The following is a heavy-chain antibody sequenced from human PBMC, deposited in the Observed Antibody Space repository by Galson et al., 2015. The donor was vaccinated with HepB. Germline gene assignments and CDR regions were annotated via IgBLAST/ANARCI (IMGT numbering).Heavy chain of an antibody. V-gene: IGHV3-23*01. CDR3: ANSDYGDYWFDP. J-gene: IGHJ5*02. Sequence: SLRLSCAASGFTFSSYAMSWVRQAPGKGLEWVSAISGSGGSTYYADSVKGRFTISRDNSKNTLYLQMNSLRAEDTAVYYCANSDYGDYWFDPWGQGTLVTVSS. D-gene: IGHD4-17*01. CDR1: GFTFSSYA. CDR2: ISGSGGST.